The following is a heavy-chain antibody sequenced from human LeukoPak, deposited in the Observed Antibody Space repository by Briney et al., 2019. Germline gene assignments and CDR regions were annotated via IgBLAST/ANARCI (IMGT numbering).Heavy chain of an antibody. J-gene: IGHJ4*02. CDR2: IDYDGGSG. CDR1: GFTLSSYE. D-gene: IGHD2/OR15-2a*01. V-gene: IGHV3-74*01. CDR3: ARDWFHAIDY. Sequence: GGSLRLSCTVSGFTLSSYEMSWIRQAPGKGLEWVSSIDYDGGSGHYADSVKGRFTISRDNAKNTLYLQMNSLRAEDTAVYYCARDWFHAIDYWGQGTLVTVSS.